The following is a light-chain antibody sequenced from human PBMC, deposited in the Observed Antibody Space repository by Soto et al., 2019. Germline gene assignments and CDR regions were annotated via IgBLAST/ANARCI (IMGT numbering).Light chain of an antibody. V-gene: IGKV1-5*01. CDR1: QSISSW. J-gene: IGKJ1*01. CDR3: QQYNTYWT. CDR2: DAS. Sequence: DIQMTQSPPTLSASVGDRVTITCRASQSISSWLAWYQQKPGKAPKLLIYDASSLESGVPSRISGSGSGTEFTLTINSLQPDDFTTYYCQQYNTYWTFGQGTKVEI.